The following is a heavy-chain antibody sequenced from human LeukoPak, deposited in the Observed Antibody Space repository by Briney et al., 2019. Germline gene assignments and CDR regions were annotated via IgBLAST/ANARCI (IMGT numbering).Heavy chain of an antibody. CDR2: INHSGST. V-gene: IGHV4-34*01. J-gene: IGHJ4*02. D-gene: IGHD3-10*01. CDR3: ARAGGRFGELSACDY. CDR1: GGSFSGYY. Sequence: PETLSLTCAVYGGSFSGYYWSWIRQPPGKGLEWIGEINHSGSTNYNPSLKSRVTISVDTSKNQFSLKLSSVTAADTAVYYCARAGGRFGELSACDYWGQGTLVTVSS.